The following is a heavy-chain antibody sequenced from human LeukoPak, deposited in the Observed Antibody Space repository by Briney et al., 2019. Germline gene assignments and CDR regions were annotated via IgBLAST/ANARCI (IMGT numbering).Heavy chain of an antibody. CDR3: AREKHYDFWSGYNYYYYGMDV. J-gene: IGHJ6*02. Sequence: SETLSLTCTVSGGSISSYYWSWIRQPPGKGLEWIGYIYYSGSTNYNPSLKSRVTISVDTSKNQFSLKLSSVTAADTAVYYCAREKHYDFWSGYNYYYYGMDVWGQGTTVTVSS. V-gene: IGHV4-59*01. D-gene: IGHD3-3*01. CDR1: GGSISSYY. CDR2: IYYSGST.